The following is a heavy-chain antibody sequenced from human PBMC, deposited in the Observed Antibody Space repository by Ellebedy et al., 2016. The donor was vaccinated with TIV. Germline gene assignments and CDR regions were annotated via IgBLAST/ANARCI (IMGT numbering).Heavy chain of an antibody. CDR3: AAYYGGRFDH. V-gene: IGHV4-59*01. Sequence: MPGGSLRLSCNVSGGSISTFYWSWIRQPPGKGLEFIGYIYYIWITNYNPSLESRVAISIDTSENQFSLRLSSVTAADTAVYYCAAYYGGRFDHWGRGTLVTVSS. CDR1: GGSISTFY. J-gene: IGHJ4*02. D-gene: IGHD4-23*01. CDR2: IYYIWIT.